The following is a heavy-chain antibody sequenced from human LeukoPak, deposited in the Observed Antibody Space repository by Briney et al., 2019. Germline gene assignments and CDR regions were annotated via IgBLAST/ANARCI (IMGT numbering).Heavy chain of an antibody. V-gene: IGHV1-2*02. CDR3: ATSGDCYSSFCAFDI. J-gene: IGHJ3*02. D-gene: IGHD2-21*02. CDR1: GYTFTGYY. Sequence: GASVKVSCKASGYTFTGYYMHWVRQAPGQGLEWMGWINPNSGDTNYAQKFQGRVTMTRDTSISTAYMELSRLRSDDTALYYCATSGDCYSSFCAFDIWGQGTMVTVSS. CDR2: INPNSGDT.